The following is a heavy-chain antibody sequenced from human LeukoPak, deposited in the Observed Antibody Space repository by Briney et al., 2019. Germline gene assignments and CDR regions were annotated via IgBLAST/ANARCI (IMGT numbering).Heavy chain of an antibody. CDR2: ISSSGSSI. D-gene: IGHD1-1*01. J-gene: IGHJ4*02. CDR3: ARDPPATGTTGFDY. V-gene: IGHV3-48*01. CDR1: GLTFSSYS. Sequence: GGSLRLSCAASGLTFSSYSMNWVRQAPGKGLEWVSYISSSGSSIYYADSVKGRFTISRDNDMNSLYLQMNNLRAEDTAVYYCARDPPATGTTGFDYWGQGTLVTVSS.